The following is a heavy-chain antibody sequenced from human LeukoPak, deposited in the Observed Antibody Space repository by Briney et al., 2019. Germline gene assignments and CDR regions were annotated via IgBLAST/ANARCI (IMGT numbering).Heavy chain of an antibody. J-gene: IGHJ4*02. CDR3: AKDPVDTAVAEIDY. V-gene: IGHV3-23*01. CDR1: TSSDFA. Sequence: GGSLRLSCTVSTSSDFAMSWVRQAPGQGLEWVSAISRSGGITSYADSVKGRFTISRDNSKNLVYLQMKSLRAEDTAVYYCAKDPVDTAVAEIDYWGQGTLVTVSS. D-gene: IGHD5-18*01. CDR2: ISRSGGIT.